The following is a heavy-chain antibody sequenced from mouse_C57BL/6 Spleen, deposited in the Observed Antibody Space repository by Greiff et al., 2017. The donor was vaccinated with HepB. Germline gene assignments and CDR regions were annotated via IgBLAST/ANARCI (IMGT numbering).Heavy chain of an antibody. CDR3: TRQSNYDYAMDY. D-gene: IGHD2-5*01. V-gene: IGHV6-6*01. Sequence: EVKLQESGGGLVQPGGSMKLSCAASGFTFSDAWMDWVRQSPEKGLEWVAEIRNKANNHATYYAESVKGRFTISRDDSKSSVYLQMNSLRAEDTGIYYCTRQSNYDYAMDYWGQGTSVTVSS. CDR2: IRNKANNHAT. CDR1: GFTFSDAW. J-gene: IGHJ4*01.